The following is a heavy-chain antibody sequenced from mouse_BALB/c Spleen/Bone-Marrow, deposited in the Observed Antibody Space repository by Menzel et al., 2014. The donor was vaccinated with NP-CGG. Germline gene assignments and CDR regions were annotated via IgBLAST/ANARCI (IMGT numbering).Heavy chain of an antibody. D-gene: IGHD2-1*01. CDR3: ARGGNYRFDY. CDR2: IYPGDGDT. CDR1: GYAFSSSW. J-gene: IGHJ2*01. V-gene: IGHV1-82*01. Sequence: QVQLQQSGPELVKPGASVKISCKASGYAFSSSWMNWVKQRPGQGLEWIGRIYPGDGDTNYNGKFKGKATLTADKSSSTAYRQLSSLTSVDSAVYFCARGGNYRFDYWGQGTALTVSS.